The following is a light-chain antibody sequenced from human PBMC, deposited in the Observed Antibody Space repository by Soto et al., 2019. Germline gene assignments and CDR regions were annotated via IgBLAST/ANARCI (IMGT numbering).Light chain of an antibody. Sequence: QSALTQPASVSGSPGQSITISCTGTSSDVGGYNYVSWYQQQAGKAPKLIIHEVSNRPSGVSNRFSASKSGNTASLFISGLQAEDEADYYCSSYTSDSSYVFGSGTKVTVL. CDR1: SSDVGGYNY. J-gene: IGLJ1*01. CDR3: SSYTSDSSYV. V-gene: IGLV2-14*01. CDR2: EVS.